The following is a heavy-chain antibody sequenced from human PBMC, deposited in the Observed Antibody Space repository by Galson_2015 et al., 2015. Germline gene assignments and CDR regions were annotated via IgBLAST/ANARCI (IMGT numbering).Heavy chain of an antibody. CDR2: ISYDGSKK. CDR1: GFTFSNYG. V-gene: IGHV3-30*18. D-gene: IGHD6-19*01. J-gene: IGHJ4*02. Sequence: SLRLSCAASGFTFSNYGMHWVRQAPGKGLEWVAAISYDGSKKNYADSVKGRFTISRDNSKNTLYLQMNSLRAEDTAVYYCAKVRSIKAVAGPDFDYWGQGTLVTVSS. CDR3: AKVRSIKAVAGPDFDY.